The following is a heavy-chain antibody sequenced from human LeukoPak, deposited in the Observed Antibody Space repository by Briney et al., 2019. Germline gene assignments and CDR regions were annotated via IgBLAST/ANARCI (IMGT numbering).Heavy chain of an antibody. V-gene: IGHV3-30*03. Sequence: GGSLRLSCAASGFTFSRFGIHWVRQAPGKGLQWVALISYDGSKTYYAASVKDRFTISRDNSKNTLYLQMNSLRTDDTAVYYCARSSGPSAFDIWGQGTMVTVSS. CDR1: GFTFSRFG. J-gene: IGHJ3*02. CDR2: ISYDGSKT. CDR3: ARSSGPSAFDI. D-gene: IGHD1-26*01.